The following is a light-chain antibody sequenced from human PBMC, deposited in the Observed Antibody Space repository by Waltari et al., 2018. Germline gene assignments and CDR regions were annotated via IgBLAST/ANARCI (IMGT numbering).Light chain of an antibody. V-gene: IGLV2-23*02. Sequence: QSALTQPASVSGSPGQSITISCTGTSSDVGNYKRVSWYQQHPCKAPKLMIYAVGKRPSGVSDRFAGSKSGDMASLTISGLPPEDEAEYFCSSYAGSSKGVFGGWTKVTVL. CDR1: SSDVGNYKR. CDR2: AVG. J-gene: IGLJ2*01. CDR3: SSYAGSSKGV.